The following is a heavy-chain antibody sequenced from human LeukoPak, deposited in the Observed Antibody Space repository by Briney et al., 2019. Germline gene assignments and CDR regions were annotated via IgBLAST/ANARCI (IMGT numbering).Heavy chain of an antibody. D-gene: IGHD1-26*01. CDR3: VRDGLGATAYFYY. CDR1: GSTSVDHY. CDR2: ARNKVKSYTT. Sequence: GGSLRLSFAAAGSTSVDHYIDCVRQAPGKGLEWVGRARNKVKSYTTEYAASVKGRFTFSRDDSKNSVYLQMNSLKTENAVAYFCVRDGLGATAYFYYWGQGTLVTVSS. V-gene: IGHV3-72*01. J-gene: IGHJ4*02.